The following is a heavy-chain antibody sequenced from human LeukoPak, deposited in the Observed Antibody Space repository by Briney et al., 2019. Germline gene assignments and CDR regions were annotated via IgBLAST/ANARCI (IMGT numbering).Heavy chain of an antibody. CDR3: ARGAVNSYGENFDY. D-gene: IGHD5-18*01. J-gene: IGHJ4*02. CDR1: GFTFSSYE. CDR2: ISSSGSTI. V-gene: IGHV3-48*03. Sequence: GGSLRLSCAASGFTFSSYEMNWVRQAPGKGLEWVSYISSSGSTIYYADSVKGRFTISRDNAKNSLYLQMNSLRAEDTAVYYCARGAVNSYGENFDYWGQGTLVTVSS.